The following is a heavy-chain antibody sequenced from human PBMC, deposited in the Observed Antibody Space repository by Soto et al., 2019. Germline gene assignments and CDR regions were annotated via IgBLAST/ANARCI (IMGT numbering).Heavy chain of an antibody. D-gene: IGHD3-10*01. CDR1: GFTFNAYA. Sequence: EVQLLESGGGLVQPGGSLRLSCAASGFTFNAYAMTWVRQAPGKGLEWVSAIGGSGGNRYYAAPVRGRFTISRDNAKNTLFLQMNSLRAEDTAVYYCARDRWGGGRDMDVWGQGTTVTVSS. V-gene: IGHV3-23*01. J-gene: IGHJ6*02. CDR3: ARDRWGGGRDMDV. CDR2: IGGSGGNR.